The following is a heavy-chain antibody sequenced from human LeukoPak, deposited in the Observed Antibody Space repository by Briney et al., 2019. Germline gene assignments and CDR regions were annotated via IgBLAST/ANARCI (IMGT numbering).Heavy chain of an antibody. CDR3: ARESYCSGGSCSYGMDV. D-gene: IGHD2-15*01. Sequence: SETLSLTCTVSGGSISSYYWSWIRQPPGKGLEWIGYIFYSGSTNYNPSLKSRVTLSVDTSKNQFSLKLSSVTAADTAVYYCARESYCSGGSCSYGMDVWGQGTTVTVSS. CDR2: IFYSGST. J-gene: IGHJ6*02. CDR1: GGSISSYY. V-gene: IGHV4-59*01.